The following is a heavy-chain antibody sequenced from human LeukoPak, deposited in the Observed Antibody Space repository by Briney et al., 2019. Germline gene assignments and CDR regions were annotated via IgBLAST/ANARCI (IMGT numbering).Heavy chain of an antibody. V-gene: IGHV3-48*03. CDR2: ISSSGSTR. Sequence: PGGSLRLSCAASGFTFSSYEMNWVRQAPGKGLEWVSYISSSGSTRYYTDSVKGRFTISRDNSKNTLYLQMNSLRAEDTAVYYCAKDGEVWGQGILVTVSS. CDR1: GFTFSSYE. CDR3: AKDGEV. D-gene: IGHD3-10*01. J-gene: IGHJ4*02.